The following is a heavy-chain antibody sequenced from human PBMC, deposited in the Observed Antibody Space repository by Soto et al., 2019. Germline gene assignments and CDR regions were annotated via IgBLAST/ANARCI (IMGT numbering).Heavy chain of an antibody. CDR3: AADPYYYDSSDYYSFDQ. J-gene: IGHJ4*02. Sequence: GASVKVSCKASGFNLRTTAVQWVRQARGQRLEWIGWIVVGSGNTNYAQNFQERVTITRDMSTSTAYLDVSRLRSEDTAVYYCAADPYYYDSSDYYSFDQWGQGTLVTVSS. D-gene: IGHD3-22*01. CDR1: GFNLRTTA. CDR2: IVVGSGNT. V-gene: IGHV1-58*01.